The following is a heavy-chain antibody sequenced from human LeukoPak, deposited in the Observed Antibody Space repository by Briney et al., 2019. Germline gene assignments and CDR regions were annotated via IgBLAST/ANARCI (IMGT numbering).Heavy chain of an antibody. J-gene: IGHJ6*02. V-gene: IGHV3-21*01. CDR1: GFTFSSYS. CDR3: ARALIKKRLRPGEDGMDV. CDR2: ISSSSSYI. Sequence: PGGSLRLSCAASGFTFSSYSMNWVRQAPGKGLEWVSSISSSSSYIYYADSVKGRFTISRDNAKNSLYLQMNSLRAEDTAVYYCARALIKKRLRPGEDGMDVWGQGTTVTVSS. D-gene: IGHD6-25*01.